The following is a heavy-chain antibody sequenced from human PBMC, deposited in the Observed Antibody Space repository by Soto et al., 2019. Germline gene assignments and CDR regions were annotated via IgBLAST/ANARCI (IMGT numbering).Heavy chain of an antibody. Sequence: PGGFLRLSCAASGFTFSNYWMNWVRQAPGKGLEWVANINEDGSEKYYVDSAKGRFTISRDNAKNSLYLQMSSLRAEDTAVYYCARDLFDYWGQGTLVTVSS. J-gene: IGHJ4*02. CDR1: GFTFSNYW. CDR3: ARDLFDY. CDR2: INEDGSEK. V-gene: IGHV3-7*01.